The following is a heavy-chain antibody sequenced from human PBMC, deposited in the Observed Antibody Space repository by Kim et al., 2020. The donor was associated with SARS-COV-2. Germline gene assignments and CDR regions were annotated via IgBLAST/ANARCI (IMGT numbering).Heavy chain of an antibody. V-gene: IGHV3-30*02. CDR3: AKSRGIAVAGTVDYFDY. Sequence: VKGRFTISRDNSKNTLYLQMNSLRAEDTAVYYCAKSRGIAVAGTVDYFDYWGQGTLVTVSS. J-gene: IGHJ4*02. D-gene: IGHD6-19*01.